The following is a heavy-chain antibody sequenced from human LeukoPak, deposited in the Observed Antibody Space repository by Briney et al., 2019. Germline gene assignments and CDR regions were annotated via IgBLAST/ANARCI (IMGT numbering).Heavy chain of an antibody. D-gene: IGHD3-10*01. CDR3: ASPDLYGSGSSGDY. Sequence: GGSLRPSCAASEFTVSSNYMNWVRQAPGKGLEWVSVIYGGGSTYYADSVKGRFTISRDNSKNTLYLQMNTLRAEDTAVYYCASPDLYGSGSSGDYWGQGTLVTVSS. CDR1: EFTVSSNY. V-gene: IGHV3-66*01. CDR2: IYGGGST. J-gene: IGHJ4*02.